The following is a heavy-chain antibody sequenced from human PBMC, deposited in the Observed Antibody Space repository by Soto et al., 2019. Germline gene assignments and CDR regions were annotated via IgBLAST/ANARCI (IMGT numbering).Heavy chain of an antibody. J-gene: IGHJ5*02. D-gene: IGHD6-13*01. V-gene: IGHV4-4*02. CDR3: ARGVIRAGFDP. CDR1: GGSISTNHW. Sequence: QVQLQESGPGLVKPSGTLSLTCSVSGGSISTNHWWSWARQPPGKGLEWIGEIYHTGATNYNSSLKSXXSXSXDKSKNQFSLQLSSVAAADTAMYYCARGVIRAGFDPWGQGTLVTVSS. CDR2: IYHTGAT.